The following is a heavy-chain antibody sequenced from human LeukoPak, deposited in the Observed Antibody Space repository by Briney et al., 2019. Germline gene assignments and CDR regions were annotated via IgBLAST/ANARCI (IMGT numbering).Heavy chain of an antibody. D-gene: IGHD4-17*01. V-gene: IGHV4-4*07. CDR1: GGSISSYY. J-gene: IGHJ4*02. CDR2: IYTSGST. Sequence: SETLSLTCTVSGGSISSYYWSWIRQPAGKGLEWIGRIYTSGSTNYNPSLKSRVTMSVDTSKNQFSLKLSSVTAADTAVYYCARGGGYGDYADFDYWGQGTLVTVSS. CDR3: ARGGGYGDYADFDY.